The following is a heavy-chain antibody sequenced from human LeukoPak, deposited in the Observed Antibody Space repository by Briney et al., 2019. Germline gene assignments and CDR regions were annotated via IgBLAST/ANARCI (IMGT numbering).Heavy chain of an antibody. D-gene: IGHD7-27*01. Sequence: SETLSLSCTVSGDSISGDYWSWIRQPPGKRLEWIGYIYYTGNTTYNPSLKSRVTMSIDTSRKLFSLRLTSVTAADTAVHFCARHPGASFDSWGQGNLVTVSS. CDR3: ARHPGASFDS. V-gene: IGHV4-59*08. CDR1: GDSISGDY. CDR2: IYYTGNT. J-gene: IGHJ4*02.